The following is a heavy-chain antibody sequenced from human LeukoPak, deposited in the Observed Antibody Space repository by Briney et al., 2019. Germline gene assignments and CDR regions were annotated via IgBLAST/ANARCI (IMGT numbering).Heavy chain of an antibody. CDR1: GFTLSTYW. CDR2: ISRDGSEK. J-gene: IGHJ6*02. Sequence: GGSQRLSCAASGFTLSTYWMSWVRQAPGKGPEWVANISRDGSEKYYVDSVRGRVTISRDNAKNSLYLQMNSLRAEDTAVYYCSGEYYYGMDVWGQGTTVTVSS. CDR3: SGEYYYGMDV. V-gene: IGHV3-7*04.